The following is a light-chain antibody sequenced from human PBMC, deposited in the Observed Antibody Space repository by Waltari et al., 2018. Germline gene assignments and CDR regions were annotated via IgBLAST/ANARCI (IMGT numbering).Light chain of an antibody. CDR1: QRLLHTNGYNY. CDR3: MQALQTPRT. V-gene: IGKV2-28*01. Sequence: DIVMTQSPLSLPVTPGEPASISCSSSQRLLHTNGYNYLDWYLQKPGQSPQLLIYLGSNRASGVPDRFSGSGSGTYCTLQINRVEADDVGIYYCMQALQTPRTFGGGTKVEIK. J-gene: IGKJ4*01. CDR2: LGS.